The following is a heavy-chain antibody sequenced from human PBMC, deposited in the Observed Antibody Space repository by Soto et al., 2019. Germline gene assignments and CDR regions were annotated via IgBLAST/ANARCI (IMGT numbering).Heavy chain of an antibody. CDR1: GFTFSSYS. D-gene: IGHD2-15*01. J-gene: IGHJ4*02. V-gene: IGHV3-21*01. CDR2: ISSSSYI. CDR3: ARDPAARDIVVVVAATLDY. Sequence: GGSLRLSCAASGFTFSSYSMNWVRQAPGKGLEWVSSISSSSYIYYADSVKGRFTISRDNAKNSLYLQMNSLRAEDTAVYYCARDPAARDIVVVVAATLDYWGQGTLVTVSS.